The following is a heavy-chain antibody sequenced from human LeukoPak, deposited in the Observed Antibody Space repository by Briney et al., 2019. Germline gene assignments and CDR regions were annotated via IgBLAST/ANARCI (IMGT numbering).Heavy chain of an antibody. J-gene: IGHJ4*02. CDR3: AKVRAPSGWFNSDY. V-gene: IGHV3-23*01. CDR1: GFTFSNYV. CDR2: ISGSGDST. Sequence: AGGSLRLSCAASGFTFSNYVMSWVRQAPGKGLEWVSGISGSGDSTYYADSVKGRFTISRDNSKNTLNLQMNSLRVEDTAAYYCAKVRAPSGWFNSDYWGQGTLVTVSS. D-gene: IGHD6-19*01.